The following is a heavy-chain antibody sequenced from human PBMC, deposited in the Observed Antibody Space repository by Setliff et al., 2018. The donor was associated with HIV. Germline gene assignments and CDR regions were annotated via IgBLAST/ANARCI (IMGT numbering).Heavy chain of an antibody. V-gene: IGHV4-30-4*08. J-gene: IGHJ2*01. CDR2: IYNSGST. Sequence: PSETLSLTCTVSGGSISSGDYYWTWIRQPPGKGLEWIGYIYNSGSTYYAPSLRGRVTISIDRSKNQFSLKLNSVTAADTAVYYCARETNASGSLTAYWYFDLWGRGTLVTVSS. D-gene: IGHD3-10*01. CDR1: GGSISSGDYY. CDR3: ARETNASGSLTAYWYFDL.